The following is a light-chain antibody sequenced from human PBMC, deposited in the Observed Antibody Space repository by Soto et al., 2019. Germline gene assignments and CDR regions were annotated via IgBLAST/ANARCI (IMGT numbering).Light chain of an antibody. Sequence: EIVLAQSPGTLSLSPGERATLSCRASQSVGSSYLAWYQQKPGQAPRLLIYGASTRATGVPTRFSGGGSGTDFTLTISSLQPEDFATYYCQQVNVYPSAFGGGTKVDIK. CDR3: QQVNVYPSA. CDR1: QSVGSSY. V-gene: IGKV3D-7*01. CDR2: GAS. J-gene: IGKJ4*01.